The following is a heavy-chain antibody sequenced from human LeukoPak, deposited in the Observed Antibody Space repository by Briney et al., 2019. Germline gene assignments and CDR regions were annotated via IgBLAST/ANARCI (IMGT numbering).Heavy chain of an antibody. CDR1: GFTFSSYA. D-gene: IGHD2-21*02. V-gene: IGHV3-30-3*01. CDR3: ARGGAFCRGDCPLDAFDP. CDR2: ISYDGSNK. J-gene: IGHJ3*01. Sequence: SGGSLRLSCAASGFTFSSYAMHWVRQAPGKGLEWVAVISYDGSNKYYADSVKGRFTISRDFSKKTLFLQMNSLRLEDTAVYYCARGGAFCRGDCPLDAFDPWGQGTMVTVSS.